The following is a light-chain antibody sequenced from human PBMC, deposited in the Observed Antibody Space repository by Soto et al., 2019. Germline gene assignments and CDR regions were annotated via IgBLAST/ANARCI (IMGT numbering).Light chain of an antibody. V-gene: IGLV2-23*01. Sequence: QSALTQPASVSGSLGQSITISCTGSSSDVGTYYFVSWYQQHPGKVPKLMIYQGTKRPSGVSDRFSGSKSGNTASMTISGLQAEDEANYYCCSYAGNNIFVFGTGTKLTVL. CDR2: QGT. CDR1: SSDVGTYYF. CDR3: CSYAGNNIFV. J-gene: IGLJ1*01.